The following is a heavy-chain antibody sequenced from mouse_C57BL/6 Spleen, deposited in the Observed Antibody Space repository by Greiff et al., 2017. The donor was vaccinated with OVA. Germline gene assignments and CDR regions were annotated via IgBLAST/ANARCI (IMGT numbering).Heavy chain of an antibody. CDR2: IYPGDGDT. CDR3: ARRFGGNKYYFDY. CDR1: GYAFSSSW. D-gene: IGHD5-2*01. Sequence: QVQLQQSGPELVKPGASVKISCKASGYAFSSSWMNWVKQRPGKGLEWIGRIYPGDGDTNYNGKFKGKATLTADKSSSTAYMQLSSLTSEDSAVYFCARRFGGNKYYFDYWGQGTTLTVSS. V-gene: IGHV1-82*01. J-gene: IGHJ2*01.